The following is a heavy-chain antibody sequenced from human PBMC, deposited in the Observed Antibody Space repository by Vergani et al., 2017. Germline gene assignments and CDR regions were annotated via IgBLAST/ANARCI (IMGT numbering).Heavy chain of an antibody. V-gene: IGHV3-23*01. CDR2: ISGSGGST. CDR3: ARLGGCTNGVCADGWFDP. Sequence: EVQLLESGGGLVQPGGSLRLSCAASGFTFSSYAMSWVRQAPGKGLEWVSAISGSGGSTYYADSVKGRFTISRDNSKNTLYLQMNSLRAEDTAVYYCARLGGCTNGVCADGWFDPWGQGTLVTVSS. J-gene: IGHJ5*02. D-gene: IGHD2-8*01. CDR1: GFTFSSYA.